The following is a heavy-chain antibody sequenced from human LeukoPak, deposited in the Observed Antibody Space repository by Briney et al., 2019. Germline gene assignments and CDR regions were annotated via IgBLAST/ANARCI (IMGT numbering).Heavy chain of an antibody. CDR2: IYYSGST. V-gene: IGHV4-31*03. Sequence: SETLSLTCTVSGGSISSGGYYWSWIRQHPGKGLEWIGYIYYSGSTYYNPSLKSRVTISVDTSKNQFSLKLSCVTAADTAVYYCARSSTGGWLGLNFDYWGQGTLVTVSS. CDR3: ARSSTGGWLGLNFDY. CDR1: GGSISSGGYY. J-gene: IGHJ4*02. D-gene: IGHD6-19*01.